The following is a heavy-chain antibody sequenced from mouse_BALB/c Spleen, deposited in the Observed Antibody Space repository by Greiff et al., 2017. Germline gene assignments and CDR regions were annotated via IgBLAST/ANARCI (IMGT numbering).Heavy chain of an antibody. CDR3: TREPSWDGFAY. D-gene: IGHD4-1*01. Sequence: QVQLQQSGAELVKPGASVKLSCKASGYTFTSYYMYWVKQRPGQGLEWIGEINPSNGGTNFNEKFKSKATLTVDKSSSTAYMQLSSLTSEDSAVYYCTREPSWDGFAYWGQGTLVTVSA. CDR2: INPSNGGT. V-gene: IGHV1S81*02. J-gene: IGHJ3*01. CDR1: GYTFTSYY.